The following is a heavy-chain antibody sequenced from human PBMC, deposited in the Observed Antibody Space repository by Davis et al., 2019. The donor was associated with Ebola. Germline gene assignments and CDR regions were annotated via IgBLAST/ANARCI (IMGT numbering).Heavy chain of an antibody. J-gene: IGHJ6*02. CDR1: GYTFTSYD. V-gene: IGHV1-8*01. D-gene: IGHD6-13*01. CDR3: ARESRDAAARALYYYGMDV. CDR2: MNPNSGNT. Sequence: ASVKVSCKASGYTFTSYDINWVRQATGQGLEWMGWMNPNSGNTGYAQKFQGRVTMTRDTSTSTVYMELSSLRSEDTAVYYCARESRDAAARALYYYGMDVWGQGTTVTVSS.